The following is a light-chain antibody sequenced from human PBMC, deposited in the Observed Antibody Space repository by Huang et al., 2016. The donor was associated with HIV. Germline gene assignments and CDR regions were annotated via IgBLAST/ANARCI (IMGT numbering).Light chain of an antibody. J-gene: IGKJ5*01. CDR3: QQYGSSLIT. Sequence: ENVLTQSPGTLSLSPGERATLSCRASQSPGQAPRLLIYAASTRATGIPDRFSGSGSGTDFTLTISRLEPEDFAVYYCQQYGSSLITFGQGTRLEIK. CDR1: QS. CDR2: AAS. V-gene: IGKV3-20*01.